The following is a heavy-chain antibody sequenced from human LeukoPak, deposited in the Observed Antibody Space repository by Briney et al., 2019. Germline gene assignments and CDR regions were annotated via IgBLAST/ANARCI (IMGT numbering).Heavy chain of an antibody. J-gene: IGHJ4*02. V-gene: IGHV4-59*01. D-gene: IGHD6-13*01. Sequence: TSETLSLTCTVSGGSISSYYWSWIRQPPGKGREWIGYIYYSGSTNYNPSLKSRVTISVDTSKNQFSLKLSSVTAADTAVYYCARVGIAAAEYYFDYWGQGTLVTVSS. CDR2: IYYSGST. CDR1: GGSISSYY. CDR3: ARVGIAAAEYYFDY.